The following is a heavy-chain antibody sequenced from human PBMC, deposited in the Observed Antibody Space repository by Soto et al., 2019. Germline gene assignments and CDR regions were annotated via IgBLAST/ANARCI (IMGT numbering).Heavy chain of an antibody. V-gene: IGHV3-48*01. D-gene: IGHD6-13*01. Sequence: GGSLRLSCAASGFTFSGYSLNWVRQAPGKGLEWVSFLSSDSSAIYYADSVKGRFTISRDNAKNSLFLHMNSLRAEDTAVYYCARIRRAAAAEYYYYYYMDVWGKGTTVTVSS. CDR2: LSSDSSAI. CDR1: GFTFSGYS. CDR3: ARIRRAAAAEYYYYYYMDV. J-gene: IGHJ6*03.